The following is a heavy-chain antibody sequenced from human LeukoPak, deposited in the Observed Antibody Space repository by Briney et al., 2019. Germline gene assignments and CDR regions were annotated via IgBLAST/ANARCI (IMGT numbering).Heavy chain of an antibody. CDR2: IYYSGST. D-gene: IGHD2-15*01. CDR3: ARDCSGGSCYPGEVDY. Sequence: NPSETLSLTCTVSGGSISSSSYYWGWIRQPPGKGLEWIGSIYYSGSTYYNPSLKSRVTISVDTSKNQFSLKLSSVTAADTAVYYCARDCSGGSCYPGEVDYWGQGTLVTVSS. J-gene: IGHJ4*02. V-gene: IGHV4-39*07. CDR1: GGSISSSSYY.